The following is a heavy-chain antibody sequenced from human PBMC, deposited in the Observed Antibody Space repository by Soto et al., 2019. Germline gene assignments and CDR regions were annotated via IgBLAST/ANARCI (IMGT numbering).Heavy chain of an antibody. J-gene: IGHJ4*02. Sequence: PGRFMRLSYVASGFSFSNLAMRWVSQNPGKGLEWVSGITASGGDTFYADSVKGRFTISRDNSKNTLYLQLSSLRAEDTAVYYCVQNREVFAYTDFLEYWGQGTLVTVSS. D-gene: IGHD1-26*01. V-gene: IGHV3-23*01. CDR3: VQNREVFAYTDFLEY. CDR2: ITASGGDT. CDR1: GFSFSNLA.